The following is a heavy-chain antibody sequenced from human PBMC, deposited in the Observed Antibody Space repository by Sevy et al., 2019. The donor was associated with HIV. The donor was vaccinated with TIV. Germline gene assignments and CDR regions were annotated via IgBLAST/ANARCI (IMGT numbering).Heavy chain of an antibody. V-gene: IGHV3-48*03. D-gene: IGHD6-6*01. CDR3: ALVNHKHYYYYGMDV. Sequence: GGFLRLSCAASGFTFSSYEMNWVRQAPGKGLEWVSYISSSGSTIYYADSVKGRFTISRDNAKNSLYLQMNSLRAEDTAVYYCALVNHKHYYYYGMDVWGQGTTVTVSS. CDR2: ISSSGSTI. CDR1: GFTFSSYE. J-gene: IGHJ6*02.